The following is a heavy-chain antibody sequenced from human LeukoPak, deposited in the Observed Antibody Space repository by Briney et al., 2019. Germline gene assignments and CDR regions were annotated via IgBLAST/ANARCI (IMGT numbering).Heavy chain of an antibody. V-gene: IGHV4-4*07. D-gene: IGHD3-22*01. CDR1: GGSISSYY. J-gene: IGHJ4*02. CDR3: ASVNYYDSSGYDRTDDY. CDR2: IYTSGST. Sequence: SETLSLTCTVSGGSISSYYWSLIRQPAGKGLEWIGRIYTSGSTNYNPSLKSRVTMSVDTSKNQFSLKLSSVTAADTAVYYCASVNYYDSSGYDRTDDYWGQGTLVTVSS.